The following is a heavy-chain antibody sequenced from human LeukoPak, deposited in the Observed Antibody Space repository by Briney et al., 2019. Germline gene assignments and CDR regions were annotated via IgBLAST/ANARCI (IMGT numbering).Heavy chain of an antibody. D-gene: IGHD5-12*01. V-gene: IGHV1-69*13. CDR1: GGTFSSYA. Sequence: SVKVSCKASGGTFSSYAISWVRQAPGQGLEWMGGIIPIFGTANYAQKFQGRVTITADESTSTAYMELSSLRSEDTAVYYCTRDLGQWLLQGIFFDYWGQGTLVTVSS. CDR3: TRDLGQWLLQGIFFDY. J-gene: IGHJ4*02. CDR2: IIPIFGTA.